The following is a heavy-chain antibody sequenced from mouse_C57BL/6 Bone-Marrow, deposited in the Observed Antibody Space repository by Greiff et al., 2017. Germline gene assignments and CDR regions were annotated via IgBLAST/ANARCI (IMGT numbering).Heavy chain of an antibody. D-gene: IGHD2-5*01. V-gene: IGHV1-55*01. CDR1: GYTFTSYW. J-gene: IGHJ2*01. CDR2: IYPGSGST. CDR3: ARDPSYSNYVDY. Sequence: QVHVKQPGAELVKPGASVKMSCKASGYTFTSYWITWVKQRPGQGLEWIGDIYPGSGSTNYNEKFKSKATLTVDTSSSTAYMQLSSLTSEDSAVYYCARDPSYSNYVDYWGQGTTLTVSS.